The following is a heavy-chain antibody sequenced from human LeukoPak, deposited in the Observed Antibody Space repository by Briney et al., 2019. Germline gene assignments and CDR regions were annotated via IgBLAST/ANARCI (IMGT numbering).Heavy chain of an antibody. Sequence: SVKVSCKASGYTFTSYGISWVRQAPGQGLEWMGGIIPIFGTANYAQKFQGRVTITADESTSTAYMELSSLRSEDTAVYYCALGRIVGATKVAFDIWGQGTMVTVSS. V-gene: IGHV1-69*13. CDR2: IIPIFGTA. CDR3: ALGRIVGATKVAFDI. D-gene: IGHD1-26*01. J-gene: IGHJ3*02. CDR1: GYTFTSYG.